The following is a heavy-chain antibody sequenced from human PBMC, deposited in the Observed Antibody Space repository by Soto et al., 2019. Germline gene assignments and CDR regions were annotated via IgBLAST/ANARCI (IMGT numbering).Heavy chain of an antibody. Sequence: PSETLSLTCTVSGGSISSYYWSWIRQPPGKGLEWIGYIYYSGSTNYNPSLKSRVTISVDTSKNQFSLKLSSVTAADTAVYYCARGVDILTDTGYYYYMDVWGKGTRVTVSS. V-gene: IGHV4-59*01. CDR2: IYYSGST. J-gene: IGHJ6*03. CDR3: ARGVDILTDTGYYYYMDV. CDR1: GGSISSYY. D-gene: IGHD3-9*01.